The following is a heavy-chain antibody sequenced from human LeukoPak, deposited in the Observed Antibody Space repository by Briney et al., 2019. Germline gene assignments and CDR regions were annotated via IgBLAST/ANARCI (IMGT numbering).Heavy chain of an antibody. CDR2: ISSSSIYI. D-gene: IGHD3-10*01. CDR3: ARDGEGTSLSYFDY. J-gene: IGHJ4*02. Sequence: GGSLRLSCAASGFTFSSCSINWVRQAPGKGLEWVSSISSSSIYIYYADSVKGRFTISGDNAKNSLYLQMHSLRAEDTAVYYCARDGEGTSLSYFDYWGQGTLVTVSS. V-gene: IGHV3-21*01. CDR1: GFTFSSCS.